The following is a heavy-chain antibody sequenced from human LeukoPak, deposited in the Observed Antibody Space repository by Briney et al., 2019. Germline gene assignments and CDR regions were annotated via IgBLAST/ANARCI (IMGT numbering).Heavy chain of an antibody. Sequence: GGSLRLSCAASGFTFSSYAMSWVRQAPGKGLEWVSAISGSGGSTYYADSVKGRFTISRDNSKNTLYLQMNSLRAEDTAVYYCARGRTDGDYIGDYWGQGTLVTVSS. V-gene: IGHV3-23*01. D-gene: IGHD4-17*01. J-gene: IGHJ4*02. CDR1: GFTFSSYA. CDR3: ARGRTDGDYIGDY. CDR2: ISGSGGST.